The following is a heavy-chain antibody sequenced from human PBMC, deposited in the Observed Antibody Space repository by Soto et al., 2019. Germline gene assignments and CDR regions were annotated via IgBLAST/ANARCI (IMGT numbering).Heavy chain of an antibody. Sequence: QLQLQESGPGLVKPSETLSLTCTVSGGSISSISYYWGWIRQPPGKGLEWIGSIYYSGSTYYNPSRKSRVTLSVDTSKNQFSLKLSSVTAADTAVYYCARRNVDIVATWDYWGQGTLVTVSS. D-gene: IGHD5-12*01. J-gene: IGHJ4*02. CDR2: IYYSGST. V-gene: IGHV4-39*01. CDR1: GGSISSISYY. CDR3: ARRNVDIVATWDY.